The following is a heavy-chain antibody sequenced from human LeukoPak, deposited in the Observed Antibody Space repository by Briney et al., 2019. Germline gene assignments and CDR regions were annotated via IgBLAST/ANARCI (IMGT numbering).Heavy chain of an antibody. D-gene: IGHD3-10*01. CDR2: INSDGSST. CDR3: ARDRYYGSYGMDV. J-gene: IGHJ6*02. Sequence: GGSLRLSCAASGFTFSSYRMHWVRQAPGKGLVWVSRINSDGSSTSYADSVKGRFTISRDNAKNTLYLQMNSLRAEDTAVYYCARDRYYGSYGMDVWGQGTTVTVSS. CDR1: GFTFSSYR. V-gene: IGHV3-74*01.